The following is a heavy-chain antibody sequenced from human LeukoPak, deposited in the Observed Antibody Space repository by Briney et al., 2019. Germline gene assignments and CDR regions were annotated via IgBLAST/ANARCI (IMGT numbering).Heavy chain of an antibody. Sequence: GGSLRLSCAASGFTFSSYWMSWVRQAPGKGLEWVANIKQDGSEKYYVDSVKGRFTISRDNAKNSLYLQMNSLRAEDTAVYYCARARSTTIFGVVTPLFDYWGQGTLVTVSS. CDR2: IKQDGSEK. CDR1: GFTFSSYW. D-gene: IGHD3-3*01. V-gene: IGHV3-7*01. CDR3: ARARSTTIFGVVTPLFDY. J-gene: IGHJ4*02.